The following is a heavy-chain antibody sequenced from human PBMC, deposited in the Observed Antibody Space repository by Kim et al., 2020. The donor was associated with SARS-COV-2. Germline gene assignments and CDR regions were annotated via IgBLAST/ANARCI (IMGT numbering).Heavy chain of an antibody. V-gene: IGHV3-30*04. CDR3: ARERDPSYGSGTTSTGMDV. CDR2: ISYDGTNK. CDR1: GFTFRSYA. D-gene: IGHD3-10*01. J-gene: IGHJ6*02. Sequence: GGSLRLSCAASGFTFRSYAMYWVRQAPGKGLEWVAVISYDGTNKYYADSVKGRFTISRDNSKNTLYLQMNSLRAEDTAVYYCARERDPSYGSGTTSTGMDVWGQGTTVTVSS.